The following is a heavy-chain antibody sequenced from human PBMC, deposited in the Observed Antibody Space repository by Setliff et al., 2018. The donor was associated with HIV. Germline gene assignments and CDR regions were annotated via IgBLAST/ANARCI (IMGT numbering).Heavy chain of an antibody. CDR3: AVGHGCCGYSSGWYGTFDI. CDR2: ISYSGNT. CDR1: GGSISSGGYY. J-gene: IGHJ3*02. Sequence: SETLSLTCTVSGGSISSGGYYWTWVRQHPGEGLEWIGYISYSGNTYYNPSLKSRVTISIDSSKNRFSLKLSSVTAADTAVYYCAVGHGCCGYSSGWYGTFDIWGQGTMVTVSS. D-gene: IGHD6-19*01. V-gene: IGHV4-31*03.